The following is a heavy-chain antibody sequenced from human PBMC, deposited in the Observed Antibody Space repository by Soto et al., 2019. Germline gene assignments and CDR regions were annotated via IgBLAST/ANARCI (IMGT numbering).Heavy chain of an antibody. J-gene: IGHJ5*02. V-gene: IGHV1-18*01. Sequence: GASVKVSCKDSGYTFNSYGISWVRQAPGQGLEWMGWISAYNGNTNYAQKLQGRVTMTTDTSTSTAYMELRSLRSDDTAVYYCARLPPLYSGYDRWRGKSNWFDPWGQGTLVTVSS. CDR2: ISAYNGNT. CDR3: ARLPPLYSGYDRWRGKSNWFDP. CDR1: GYTFNSYG. D-gene: IGHD5-12*01.